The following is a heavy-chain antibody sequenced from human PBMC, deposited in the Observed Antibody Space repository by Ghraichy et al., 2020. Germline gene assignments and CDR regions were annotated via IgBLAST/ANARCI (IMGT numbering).Heavy chain of an antibody. D-gene: IGHD3-22*01. CDR3: ASLQGIVVVTADDY. Sequence: SETLSLTCTVSGGSISSSSYYWGWIRQPPGKGLEWIGSIYYSGSTYYNPSLKSRVTISVDTSKNQFSLKLSSVTAADTAVYYCASLQGIVVVTADDYWGQGTLVTVSS. J-gene: IGHJ4*02. CDR1: GGSISSSSYY. CDR2: IYYSGST. V-gene: IGHV4-39*01.